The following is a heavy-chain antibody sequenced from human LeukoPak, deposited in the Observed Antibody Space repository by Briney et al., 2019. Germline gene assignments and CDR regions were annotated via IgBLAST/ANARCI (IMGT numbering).Heavy chain of an antibody. D-gene: IGHD4-17*01. CDR1: GFTFSNYE. V-gene: IGHV3-48*03. J-gene: IGHJ4*02. CDR3: ARDEYGDLLFDY. Sequence: GGSLRLSCAASGFTFSNYEMNWVRQAPGKGLEWVSYISSSGSTIYYADSVKGRFTISRDNAKNSLYLQMNSLRAEDTAVYYCARDEYGDLLFDYWGQGTLVTVSS. CDR2: ISSSGSTI.